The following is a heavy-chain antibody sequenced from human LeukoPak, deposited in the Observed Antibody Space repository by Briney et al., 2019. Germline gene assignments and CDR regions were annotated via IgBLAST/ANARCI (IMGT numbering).Heavy chain of an antibody. V-gene: IGHV1-2*02. CDR1: GYTFTGYY. Sequence: ASVKVSCKASGYTFTGYYMHWVRQAPGQGLEWMGWINPNSGGTNYAQKFQGRVTMTRDTSISTAYMELSRLRSDDTAVYYCARESNYYGSGSYYGKNWFDPWGQGTLVTVSS. D-gene: IGHD3-10*01. CDR2: INPNSGGT. CDR3: ARESNYYGSGSYYGKNWFDP. J-gene: IGHJ5*02.